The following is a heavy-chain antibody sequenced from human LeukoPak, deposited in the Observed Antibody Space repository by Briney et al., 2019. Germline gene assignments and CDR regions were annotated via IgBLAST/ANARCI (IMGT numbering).Heavy chain of an antibody. J-gene: IGHJ4*02. V-gene: IGHV1-69*13. CDR2: IIPIFGTA. CDR3: ARGPYYYGSGSFDY. Sequence: GASVKVSCMASGYTFTNYGISWVRQAPGQGLEWMGGIIPIFGTANYAQKFQGRVTITADESTSTAYMELRSLRSDDTAVYYCARGPYYYGSGSFDYWGQGTLVTVSS. CDR1: GYTFTNYG. D-gene: IGHD3-10*01.